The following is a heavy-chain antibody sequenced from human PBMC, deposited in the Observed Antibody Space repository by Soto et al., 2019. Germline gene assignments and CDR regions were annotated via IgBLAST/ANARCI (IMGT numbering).Heavy chain of an antibody. V-gene: IGHV1-2*02. CDR2: INPYSGDT. Sequence: ASVKVSCKASGYTFTGYYMHWVRQAPGQGLEWMGWINPYSGDTNYAQKFQGRVTMTRDTSISTAYMELRRLRSDDTAVYYCARDGDSSGWQYNWFDPWGQGTLVTVSS. J-gene: IGHJ5*02. CDR3: ARDGDSSGWQYNWFDP. D-gene: IGHD6-19*01. CDR1: GYTFTGYY.